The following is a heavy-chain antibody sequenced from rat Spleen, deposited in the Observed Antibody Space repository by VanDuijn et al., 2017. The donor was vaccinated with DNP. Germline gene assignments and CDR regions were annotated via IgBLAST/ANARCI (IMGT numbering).Heavy chain of an antibody. Sequence: VQLVESGGGLVQPKESLKISCAASGFTFSNAAMYWVRQAPGKGLEWVARIRTKPNNYATYYADSVKGRFTISRDDSKSMVYLQMDNLKTEDTAMYYCTASGSSSPFDYWGQGVMVTVSS. CDR1: GFTFSNAA. CDR2: IRTKPNNYAT. CDR3: TASGSSSPFDY. V-gene: IGHV10-5*01. D-gene: IGHD1-2*01. J-gene: IGHJ2*01.